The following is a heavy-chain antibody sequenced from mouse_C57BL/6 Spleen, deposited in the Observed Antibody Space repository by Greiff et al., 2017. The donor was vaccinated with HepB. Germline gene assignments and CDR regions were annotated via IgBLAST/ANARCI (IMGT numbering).Heavy chain of an antibody. Sequence: EVNVVESGGGLVKPGGSLKLSCAASGFTFSSYAMSWVRQTPEKRLEWVATISDGGSYTYYPDNVKGRFTISRDNAKNNLYLQMSHLKSEDTAMYYCAREDYYGSSGDYAMDYWGQGTSVTVSS. CDR2: ISDGGSYT. CDR3: AREDYYGSSGDYAMDY. D-gene: IGHD1-1*01. J-gene: IGHJ4*01. CDR1: GFTFSSYA. V-gene: IGHV5-4*01.